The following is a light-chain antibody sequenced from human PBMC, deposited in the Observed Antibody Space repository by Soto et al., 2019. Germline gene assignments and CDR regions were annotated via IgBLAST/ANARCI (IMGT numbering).Light chain of an antibody. V-gene: IGKV1-9*01. J-gene: IGKJ5*01. CDR1: QGISSY. Sequence: IQLTQSPSSLSASLCDRVAITCLASQGISSYLAWYQQKPGKAPKLLIYAASTLQSGVPSRFSGSGSGTDFTLTISSLQPEDFATYYCQQLNNYPAITFGPGTRLEI. CDR2: AAS. CDR3: QQLNNYPAIT.